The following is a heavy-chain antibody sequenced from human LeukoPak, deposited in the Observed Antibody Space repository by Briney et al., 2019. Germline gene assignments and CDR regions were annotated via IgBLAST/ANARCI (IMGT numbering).Heavy chain of an antibody. CDR2: INPNSGGT. CDR3: AAGEYGDYVGWFDP. V-gene: IGHV1-2*02. CDR1: GYTFTGYY. J-gene: IGHJ5*02. Sequence: ASVKVSCKASGYTFTGYYMHWVRQAPGQGLEWMGWINPNSGGTNYAQKFQGRVTMTRDTSISTAYMELSRLRSDGTAVYYCAAGEYGDYVGWFDPWGQGTLVTVSS. D-gene: IGHD4-17*01.